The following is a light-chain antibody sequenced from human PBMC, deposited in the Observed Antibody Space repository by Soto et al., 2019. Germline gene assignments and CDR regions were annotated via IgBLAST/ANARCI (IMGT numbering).Light chain of an antibody. J-gene: IGKJ1*01. CDR3: QEYNDNWT. CDR2: KPS. CDR1: QSISSW. V-gene: IGKV1-5*03. Sequence: DIQMTQSPSTLSASVGDRVTITCRASQSISSWLAWYQQKPGTAPKLLIYKPSTLQSGVPSRFSGSGSGTEFTLTISSLQPDDSATDYCQEYNDNWTFGQGTKVEIK.